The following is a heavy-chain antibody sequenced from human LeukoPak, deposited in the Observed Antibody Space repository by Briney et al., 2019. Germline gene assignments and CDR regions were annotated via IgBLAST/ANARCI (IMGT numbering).Heavy chain of an antibody. CDR3: ARGDPPRRFLEWLPSPPLLY. Sequence: SVKVSCKASGGTFSSYAISWVRQAPGHGLEWMGGIIPIFSASKYAQKFQGRVTITTDESTSTAYMELSSLRSEDTAVYYCARGDPPRRFLEWLPSPPLLYWGQGTLVTVSS. CDR1: GGTFSSYA. D-gene: IGHD3-3*01. V-gene: IGHV1-69*05. J-gene: IGHJ4*02. CDR2: IIPIFSAS.